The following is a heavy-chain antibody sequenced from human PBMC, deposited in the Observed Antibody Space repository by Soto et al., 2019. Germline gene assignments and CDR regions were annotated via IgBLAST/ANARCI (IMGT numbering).Heavy chain of an antibody. CDR1: GDSVSSNSAA. CDR2: TYYRSKWYN. D-gene: IGHD2-2*01. V-gene: IGHV6-1*01. J-gene: IGHJ5*02. CDR3: ARDEDEYLGLNH. Sequence: SQTLSLTCAISGDSVSSNSAAWNWIRQSPSRGLEWLGRTYYRSKWYNDYTSSVRSRISINPDTSKNQFSLQLRSVTPEDTAVYYCARDEDEYLGLNHWGQGIPVTVSS.